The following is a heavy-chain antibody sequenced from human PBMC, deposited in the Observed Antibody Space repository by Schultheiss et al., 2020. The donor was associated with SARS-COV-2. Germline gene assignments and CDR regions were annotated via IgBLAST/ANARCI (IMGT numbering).Heavy chain of an antibody. CDR2: IYHSGSI. CDR1: GGSISRGGNS. CDR3: ARGAHGYYYGMDV. Sequence: SQTLSLTCTVSGGSISRGGNSWSWIRQPPGKGLEWMGYIYHSGSIYYNPSLKSRVTISLDTSRNQFSLNLASVTAADTAVYYCARGAHGYYYGMDVWGQGTTVTVSS. V-gene: IGHV4-30-2*01. J-gene: IGHJ6*02.